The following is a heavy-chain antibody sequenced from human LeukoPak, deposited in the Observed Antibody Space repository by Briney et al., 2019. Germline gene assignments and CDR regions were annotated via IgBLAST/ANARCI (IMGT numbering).Heavy chain of an antibody. CDR3: ARVRLDRSERNLDAFEN. V-gene: IGHV3-53*01. CDR1: GLTVSSNY. CDR2: IYSGGST. D-gene: IGHD1-14*01. Sequence: GGSLRLSCAASGLTVSSNYMSWVRQAPGKWLEWVSNIYSGGSTYYADSVKGRFTISRDNSKNTVYLQMNSLRAGDTAVYFCARVRLDRSERNLDAFENWGQGTMVTVSS. J-gene: IGHJ3*02.